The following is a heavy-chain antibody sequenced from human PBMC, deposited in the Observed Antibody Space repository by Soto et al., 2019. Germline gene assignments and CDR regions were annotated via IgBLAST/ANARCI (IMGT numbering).Heavy chain of an antibody. CDR2: IYSGGST. V-gene: IGHV4-59*01. Sequence: SETLSLTCTVSGGSISRYYWAWIRQPPGKGLEWIGYIYSGGSTFYNPSLNSRVTISLNTSKNQFSLRLNSVTTADTAVYYCARAPRSGDCFEYCGPGTLVTVYS. J-gene: IGHJ4*02. CDR1: GGSISRYY. D-gene: IGHD1-26*01. CDR3: ARAPRSGDCFEY.